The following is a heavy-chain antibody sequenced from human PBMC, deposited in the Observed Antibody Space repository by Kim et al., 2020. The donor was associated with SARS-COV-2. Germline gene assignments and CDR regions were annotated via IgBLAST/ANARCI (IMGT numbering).Heavy chain of an antibody. J-gene: IGHJ5*02. CDR1: GGSISSSSYY. V-gene: IGHV4-39*07. Sequence: SETLSLTCTVSGGSISSSSYYWGWIRQPPGKGLEWIGSIYYSGSTYYNPSLKSRVTISVDTSKNQFSLKLSSVTAADTAVYYCARDRSSGYSNWFDPWGQGTLVTVSS. CDR2: IYYSGST. D-gene: IGHD3-22*01. CDR3: ARDRSSGYSNWFDP.